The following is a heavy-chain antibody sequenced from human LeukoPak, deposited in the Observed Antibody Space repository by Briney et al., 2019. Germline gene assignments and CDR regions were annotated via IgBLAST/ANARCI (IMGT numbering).Heavy chain of an antibody. J-gene: IGHJ4*02. CDR3: ATPELALRDGYFDY. CDR2: ISSSGSTI. D-gene: IGHD1-7*01. CDR1: GFTFSSYE. Sequence: GGSLRLSCAASGFTFSSYEMNWVRQAPGKGLEWVSYISSSGSTIYYADSVKGRFTISRDNSKNTLYLQMNSLRAEDTAVYYCATPELALRDGYFDYWGQGTLVTVSS. V-gene: IGHV3-48*03.